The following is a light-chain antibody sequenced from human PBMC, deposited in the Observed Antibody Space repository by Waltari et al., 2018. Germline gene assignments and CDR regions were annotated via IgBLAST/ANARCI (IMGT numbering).Light chain of an antibody. V-gene: IGLV2-14*03. Sequence: QSALTQPASVSGSPGQSITMSCTGTSSDVGGYNYVSWYQQHPGKAPTLMIYDVNYRPSGFSNRFSGSKSGNSASLTISELQAEDEADYYCTSYTSSGIWVFGGGTKLAVL. CDR2: DVN. CDR3: TSYTSSGIWV. J-gene: IGLJ3*02. CDR1: SSDVGGYNY.